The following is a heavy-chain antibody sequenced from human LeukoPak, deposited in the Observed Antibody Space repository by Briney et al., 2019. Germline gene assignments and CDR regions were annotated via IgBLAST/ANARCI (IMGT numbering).Heavy chain of an antibody. CDR2: ISGSGGST. V-gene: IGHV3-23*01. CDR3: AREYYYGSGSLDY. J-gene: IGHJ4*02. Sequence: GGSLRLSCAASGFTFSSYSMNWVRQAPGKGLEWVSVISGSGGSTYYADSVKGRFTISRDNSKNTLYLQMNSLRAEDTAVYYCAREYYYGSGSLDYWGQGTLVTVSS. CDR1: GFTFSSYS. D-gene: IGHD3-10*01.